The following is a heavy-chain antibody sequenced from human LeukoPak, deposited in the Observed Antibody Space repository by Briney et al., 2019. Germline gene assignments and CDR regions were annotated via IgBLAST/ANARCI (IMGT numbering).Heavy chain of an antibody. CDR2: INHSGST. CDR1: GGSFSGYY. CDR3: ARGPDFYDSRGYYPI. D-gene: IGHD3-22*01. J-gene: IGHJ4*02. V-gene: IGHV4-34*01. Sequence: PSETLSLTCAVYGGSFSGYYWSWIRQPPGKGLEWIGEINHSGSTNYNPSLKSRLTISRDTSKNQFSLKLRSVTAADTAVFYCARGPDFYDSRGYYPICGQGTLVTVSS.